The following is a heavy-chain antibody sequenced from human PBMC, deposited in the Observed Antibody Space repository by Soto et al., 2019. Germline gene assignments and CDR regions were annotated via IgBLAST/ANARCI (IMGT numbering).Heavy chain of an antibody. CDR2: ISGNGYGT. CDR3: AKTVEKATGY. D-gene: IGHD4-4*01. V-gene: IGHV3-23*01. Sequence: GGSLRLSCAASGFTFSSYAMSWVRQAPGKGLEWVSAISGNGYGTYYTDSVKGRFTISRDNSKNTLYLQMNSLRAEDTAVYYCAKTVEKATGYWGQGTLVTVSS. CDR1: GFTFSSYA. J-gene: IGHJ4*02.